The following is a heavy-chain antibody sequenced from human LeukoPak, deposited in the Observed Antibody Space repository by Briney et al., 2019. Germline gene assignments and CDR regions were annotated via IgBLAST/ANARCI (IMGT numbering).Heavy chain of an antibody. CDR2: IESDGSST. CDR3: TRYNNDHFDY. Sequence: GGSLRLSCAASGFTFSRHWMHWARHAPGKGLVWVSRIESDGSSTIYADSVKGRFTISRDNSKNTMSVQMDDLRAEDTAVYYCTRYNNDHFDYWGQGTLVTVSS. D-gene: IGHD1-14*01. CDR1: GFTFSRHW. V-gene: IGHV3-74*01. J-gene: IGHJ4*02.